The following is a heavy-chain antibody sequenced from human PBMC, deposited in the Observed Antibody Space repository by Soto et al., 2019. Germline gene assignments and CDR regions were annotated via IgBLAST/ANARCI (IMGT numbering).Heavy chain of an antibody. CDR1: GYTFTGYY. J-gene: IGHJ6*02. CDR3: ARGVVVPAAMPGGEIEYYYYYGMDV. V-gene: IGHV1-2*04. CDR2: INPNSGGT. Sequence: GASVMVSCKASGYTFTGYYMHWVRQAPGQGLERMGWINPNSGGTNYAQKFQGWVTMTRDTSISTAYMELSRLRSDDTAVYYCARGVVVPAAMPGGEIEYYYYYGMDVWGQGTTVTVSS. D-gene: IGHD2-2*01.